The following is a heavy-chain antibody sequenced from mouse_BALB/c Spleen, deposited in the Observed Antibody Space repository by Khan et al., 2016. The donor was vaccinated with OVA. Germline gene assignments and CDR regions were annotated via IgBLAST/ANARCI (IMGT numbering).Heavy chain of an antibody. CDR1: GFSLTGYG. V-gene: IGHV2-6-7*01. J-gene: IGHJ4*01. CDR2: IWGDGST. CDR3: ARAYYGNYREAMDY. D-gene: IGHD2-10*01. Sequence: VQLQESGPGLVAPSQSLSITCTVSGFSLTGYGVNWVRQPPGKGLEWLGMIWGDGSTDYNSALKSRLNLTKDNSKSQVFLKMNSLQTDDTARYCCARAYYGNYREAMDYWGQGTSVTVSS.